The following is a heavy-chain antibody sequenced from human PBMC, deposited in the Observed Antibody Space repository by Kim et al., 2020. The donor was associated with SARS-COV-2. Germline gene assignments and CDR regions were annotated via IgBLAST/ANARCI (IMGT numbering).Heavy chain of an antibody. CDR3: AKTPITMVRGIFIDSWFDP. CDR2: IYYSGST. D-gene: IGHD3-10*01. Sequence: SETLSLTCTVSGYSITGGYYWGWIRQPPGKGLEWIGNIYYSGSTNYNPSLKSRVTISVDTSKNQFSLKLSSVTAADTAVYYCAKTPITMVRGIFIDSWFDPWGRGTLVTVSS. J-gene: IGHJ5*02. V-gene: IGHV4-38-2*02. CDR1: GYSITGGYY.